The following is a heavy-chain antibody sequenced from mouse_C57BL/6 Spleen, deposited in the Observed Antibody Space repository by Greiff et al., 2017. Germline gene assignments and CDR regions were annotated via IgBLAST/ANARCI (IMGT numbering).Heavy chain of an antibody. J-gene: IGHJ4*01. D-gene: IGHD6-1*01. Sequence: QVQLQQSGPELVKPGASVKLSCKASGYTFTSYDINWVKQRPGQGLEWIGWIYPRDGSTKYNEKFKGKATLTVDTSSSTAYMELHSLTSKDSAVYFCARTSHYYAMDYWGQGTSVTVSS. V-gene: IGHV1-85*01. CDR1: GYTFTSYD. CDR3: ARTSHYYAMDY. CDR2: IYPRDGST.